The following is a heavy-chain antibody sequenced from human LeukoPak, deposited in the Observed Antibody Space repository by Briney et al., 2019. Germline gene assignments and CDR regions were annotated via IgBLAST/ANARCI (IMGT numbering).Heavy chain of an antibody. CDR1: DGSINSDTYY. J-gene: IGHJ4*02. D-gene: IGHD1-26*01. CDR2: IYSGGNT. V-gene: IGHV4-39*07. Sequence: SETLSLTCSVSDGSINSDTYYWGWIRQPPGKGLEWIASIYSGGNTFHNPSLKSRVIISLDTSKNQFSLKLTSVTAADTAVYYCARDQRSLFDVWGQGSLVIVSS. CDR3: ARDQRSLFDV.